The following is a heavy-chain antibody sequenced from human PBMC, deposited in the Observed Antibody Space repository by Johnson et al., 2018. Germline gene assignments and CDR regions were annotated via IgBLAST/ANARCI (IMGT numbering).Heavy chain of an antibody. J-gene: IGHJ3*02. D-gene: IGHD2-15*01. Sequence: VQLQESGGGLVQPGGSLRLSCAASGFTFSSYWMHWVRQAPGKGLVWVSRIHSDGSSTSYADSVKGRFTISRDNAKTTHYLQMNSLRAEDTAVYYCARDWGVVAATDALDIWGQGTMFTISS. CDR2: IHSDGSST. CDR3: ARDWGVVAATDALDI. CDR1: GFTFSSYW. V-gene: IGHV3-74*01.